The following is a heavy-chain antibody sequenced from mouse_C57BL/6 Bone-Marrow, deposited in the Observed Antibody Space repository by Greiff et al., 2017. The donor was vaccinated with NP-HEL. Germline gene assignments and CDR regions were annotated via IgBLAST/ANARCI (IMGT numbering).Heavy chain of an antibody. CDR3: AREGFAY. CDR2: IDPSDSET. CDR1: GYTFTSYW. V-gene: IGHV1-52*01. J-gene: IGHJ3*01. Sequence: VKLQQPGAELVRPGSSVKLSCKASGYTFTSYWMHWVKQRPIQGLEWIGNIDPSDSETHYNQHFKDKATLTVDKSSSTAYLQLSSLTSEDSAVYYGAREGFAYWGPGTLVTVSA.